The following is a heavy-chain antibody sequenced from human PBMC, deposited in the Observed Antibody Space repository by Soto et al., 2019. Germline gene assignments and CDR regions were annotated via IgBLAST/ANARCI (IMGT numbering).Heavy chain of an antibody. CDR1: GESFSGYI. V-gene: IGHV4-34*01. D-gene: IGHD3-10*01. J-gene: IGHJ5*02. CDR2: INHSGST. CDR3: ARGYPLLLWFGETNNWFDP. Sequence: PSETLSLTCAVYGESFSGYIWTWIRQPPGKGLECIGEINHSGSTNYNPSLKSRVTISVDTSKIQFSLKLSSVSAADTAVYYCARGYPLLLWFGETNNWFDPWGQGTLVTVSS.